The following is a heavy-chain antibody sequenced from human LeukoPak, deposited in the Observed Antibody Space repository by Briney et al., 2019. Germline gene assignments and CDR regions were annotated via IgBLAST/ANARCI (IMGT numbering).Heavy chain of an antibody. J-gene: IGHJ4*02. D-gene: IGHD2-21*01. CDR1: GYTFTGYY. CDR3: ARGGYFRLDY. Sequence: ASVKVPCKASGYTFTGYYMHWVRQAPGQGLEWMGWISAYNGNTNYAQKLQGRVTMTTDTSTSTAYMELRSLRSDDTAVYYCARGGYFRLDYWGQGTLVTVSS. CDR2: ISAYNGNT. V-gene: IGHV1-18*04.